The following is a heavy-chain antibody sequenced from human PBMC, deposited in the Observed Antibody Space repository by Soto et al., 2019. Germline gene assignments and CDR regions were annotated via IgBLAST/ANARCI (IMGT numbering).Heavy chain of an antibody. Sequence: DVELVESGGALGQPGGSLRLSCAASGFIFTSFSMNWVRQAPGRGLEWVSYTGGRGSITTYGDSVKGRFTISRDNAKNAVSLQMNSLRDEDTAVYFCVRDLHYAFDYWGQGILVTVSS. V-gene: IGHV3-48*02. D-gene: IGHD3-16*01. CDR1: GFIFTSFS. CDR3: VRDLHYAFDY. J-gene: IGHJ4*02. CDR2: TGGRGSIT.